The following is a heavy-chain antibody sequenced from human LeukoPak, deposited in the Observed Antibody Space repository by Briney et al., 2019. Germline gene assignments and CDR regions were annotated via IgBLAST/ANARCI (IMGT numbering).Heavy chain of an antibody. D-gene: IGHD3-10*01. CDR3: ARDTKGTYYGSGYYYYMDV. CDR1: GGTFSSYA. CDR2: IIPIFGTA. Sequence: SVTVSCKASGGTFSSYAISWVRQAPGQGLEWMGGIIPIFGTANYAQKFQGRVTITADESTSTAYMELSSLRSEDTAVYYCARDTKGTYYGSGYYYYMDVWGKGTTVTISS. V-gene: IGHV1-69*13. J-gene: IGHJ6*03.